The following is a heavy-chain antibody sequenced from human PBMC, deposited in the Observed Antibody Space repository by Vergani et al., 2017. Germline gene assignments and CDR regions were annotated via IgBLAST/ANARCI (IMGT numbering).Heavy chain of an antibody. CDR3: ARSKGRLAEYLDDFWSGYLGY. D-gene: IGHD3-3*01. Sequence: QVQLVQSGAEVKKPGASVKVSCKASGYTFTSYGISWVRQAPGQGLEGMGRIIPILGTANYAQKFQGRVTITADESTSTAYMELCSLRSEDTAVYYCARSKGRLAEYLDDFWSGYLGYWGQGTLVTVSS. CDR1: GYTFTSYG. J-gene: IGHJ4*02. V-gene: IGHV1-69*11. CDR2: IIPILGTA.